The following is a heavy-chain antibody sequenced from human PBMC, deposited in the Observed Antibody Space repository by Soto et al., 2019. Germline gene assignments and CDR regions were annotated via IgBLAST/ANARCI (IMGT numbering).Heavy chain of an antibody. CDR2: ISNYNGKT. J-gene: IGHJ6*02. D-gene: IGHD3-9*01. V-gene: IGHV1-18*01. CDR3: ARVQNNDILTGSSHSIDV. Sequence: LVQSGGERKKPGASVKVSCEASGYTFTNYGITWVRQAPGQGVEWMGWISNYNGKTNYAQILQGRVTMTTDTSTRTAYMELTSLRSDDTATYYCARVQNNDILTGSSHSIDVWGQGTTVTVSS. CDR1: GYTFTNYG.